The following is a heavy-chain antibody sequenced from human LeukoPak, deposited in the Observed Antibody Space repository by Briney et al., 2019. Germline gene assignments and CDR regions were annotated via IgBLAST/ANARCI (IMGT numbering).Heavy chain of an antibody. CDR2: ISYDGSDK. CDR1: GFTFSSYS. Sequence: PGRSLRLSCAASGFTFSSYSIHWVRQAPGKGLEWVAVISYDGSDKFYADSVRGRFTISRDNSNTLYLQMNNLRPEDTAVYYCARETDSTLFDYWGQGTLVIVSS. J-gene: IGHJ4*02. D-gene: IGHD2-2*01. V-gene: IGHV3-30*01. CDR3: ARETDSTLFDY.